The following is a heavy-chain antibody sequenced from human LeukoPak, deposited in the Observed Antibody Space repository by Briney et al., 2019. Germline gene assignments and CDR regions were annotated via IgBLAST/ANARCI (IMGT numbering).Heavy chain of an antibody. J-gene: IGHJ4*02. D-gene: IGHD4-17*01. V-gene: IGHV3-23*01. CDR3: ARDPATVTSCFDC. Sequence: AGGSLRLSGTASGFTFSSSTMSWVRQAPGKRPEWVSGILNNDIGGNAYYADAVKGRFTISRDNSKNTLYLQMSSLKVEDTAIYYCARDPATVTSCFDCWGQGTLVTVSS. CDR2: ILNNDIGGNA. CDR1: GFTFSSST.